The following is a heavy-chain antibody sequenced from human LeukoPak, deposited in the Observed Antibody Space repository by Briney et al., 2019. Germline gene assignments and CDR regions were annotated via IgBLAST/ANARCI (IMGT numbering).Heavy chain of an antibody. J-gene: IGHJ4*02. D-gene: IGHD2-2*01. CDR1: GYTFTSYG. CDR2: ISAYNGNT. Sequence: ASVKVSCKASGYTFTSYGISWVRQAPGQGLEWMGWISAYNGNTNYAQNLQGRVTMTTDTSTSTAYMELRSLRSDDTAVYYCARDRTSLGYCSSTSCYLVFDYWGQGTLVTVSS. V-gene: IGHV1-18*01. CDR3: ARDRTSLGYCSSTSCYLVFDY.